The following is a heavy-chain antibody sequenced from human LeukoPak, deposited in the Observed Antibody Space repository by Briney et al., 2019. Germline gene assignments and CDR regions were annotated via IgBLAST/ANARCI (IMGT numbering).Heavy chain of an antibody. D-gene: IGHD3-16*02. CDR2: ISGSGGST. J-gene: IGHJ4*02. V-gene: IGHV3-23*01. CDR1: GFTFSSYA. CDR3: AKTMSRGLRLGELSFDY. Sequence: PGASLRLSCAASGFTFSSYAMSWVRQAPGKGLEWVSAISGSGGSTYYADSVKGRFTISRDNSKNTLYLQMNGLRAEDTAVYYCAKTMSRGLRLGELSFDYWGQGTLVTVSS.